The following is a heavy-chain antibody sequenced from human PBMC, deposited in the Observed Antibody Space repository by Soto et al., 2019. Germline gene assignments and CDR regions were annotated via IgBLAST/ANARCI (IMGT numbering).Heavy chain of an antibody. Sequence: QVQLVQSGAEVKKPGSSVKVSCKASGGTFSSYAISWVRQAPGQGLEWMGGIIPIFGTANYAQKFQGRVTMTADESTGTACMELGSLRSEDTAXYYXXXXXXXXXXXXXXXXXPWGQGTLVTVSS. V-gene: IGHV1-69*12. CDR3: XXXXXXXXXXXXXXXXP. CDR2: IIPIFGTA. CDR1: GGTFSSYA. J-gene: IGHJ5*02.